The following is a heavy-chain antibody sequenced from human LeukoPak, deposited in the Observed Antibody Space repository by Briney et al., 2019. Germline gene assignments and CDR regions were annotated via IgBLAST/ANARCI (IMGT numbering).Heavy chain of an antibody. CDR3: ASPTTDTMVRGVRNAFDI. CDR1: GGSISSSSYY. J-gene: IGHJ3*02. V-gene: IGHV4-39*07. D-gene: IGHD3-10*01. CDR2: IYYSGST. Sequence: SETLSLTCTVSGGSISSSSYYWGWIRQPPGKGLEWIGSIYYSGSTYYNPSLKSRVTISVDTSKNQFSLKLSSVTAADTAVCYCASPTTDTMVRGVRNAFDIWGQGTMVTVSS.